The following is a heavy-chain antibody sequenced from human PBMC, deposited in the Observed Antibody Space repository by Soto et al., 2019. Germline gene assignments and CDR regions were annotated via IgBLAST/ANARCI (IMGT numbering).Heavy chain of an antibody. CDR3: ARKDYDSRLDF. J-gene: IGHJ4*02. Sequence: SETLSLTCTVSGDPVTSGSFYWSWIRQPPGKGLEWIGYVYYTGNTNNNPSLKSRVSISIDTSKNQFSLKLRSVTAADTAVYYCARKDYDSRLDFWGQGTLVTVSS. V-gene: IGHV4-61*01. CDR2: VYYTGNT. D-gene: IGHD3-22*01. CDR1: GDPVTSGSFY.